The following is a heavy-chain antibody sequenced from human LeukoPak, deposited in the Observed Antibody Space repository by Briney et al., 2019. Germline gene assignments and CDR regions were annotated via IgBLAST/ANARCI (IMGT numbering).Heavy chain of an antibody. J-gene: IGHJ1*01. CDR1: GFTFSSYS. D-gene: IGHD5-24*01. CDR2: ISSSSSTI. CDR3: ARDRWLHQWEGKYFRH. V-gene: IGHV3-48*01. Sequence: EGSLRLSCAASGFTFSSYSMNWVRQAPGKGLEWVSYISSSSSTIYYADSVKGRFTISRDNAKNSLYLQMNSLRAEDTAVYYCARDRWLHQWEGKYFRHWGQGTLVTVSS.